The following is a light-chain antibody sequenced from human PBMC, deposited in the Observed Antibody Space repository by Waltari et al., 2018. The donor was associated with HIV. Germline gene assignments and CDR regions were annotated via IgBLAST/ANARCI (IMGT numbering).Light chain of an antibody. J-gene: IGLJ1*01. V-gene: IGLV1-47*01. CDR3: AAWNDSLSGYV. CDR2: RNK. CDR1: SSNIGRNY. Sequence: QSVLTQPPSASGTPGQRVTISCSGSSSNIGRNYVYWYQQLPGTAPKLLIYRNKQLPSGVPDRFSGSKSGTSASLAISGLRSEDEADYYCAAWNDSLSGYVFGTGTKVTV.